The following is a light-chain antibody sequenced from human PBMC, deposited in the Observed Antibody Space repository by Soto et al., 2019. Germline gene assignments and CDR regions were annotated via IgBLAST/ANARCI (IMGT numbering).Light chain of an antibody. V-gene: IGLV2-23*02. Sequence: QSALTQPASVSGSPGQSITISCTGTSSDVGTYNYVSWYQQHPGKAPKLMIFAVSNRPSGVSDRFSGSKSGNTASLTISGLQAEDEADYFCSSYVGDSAYAFGTGTKLTVL. CDR1: SSDVGTYNY. J-gene: IGLJ1*01. CDR3: SSYVGDSAYA. CDR2: AVS.